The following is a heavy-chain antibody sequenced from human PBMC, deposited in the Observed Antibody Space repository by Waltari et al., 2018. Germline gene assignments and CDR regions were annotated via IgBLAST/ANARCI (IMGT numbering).Heavy chain of an antibody. CDR3: ARLPVRGATTHFDY. V-gene: IGHV4-39*01. D-gene: IGHD1-26*01. J-gene: IGHJ4*02. CDR2: IYYSGST. CDR1: GFTFSSYA. Sequence: VQLLESGGGLVQPGGSLRLSCAASGFTFSSYALSWVRQAPGKGLEGSGSIYYSGSTYYNPSLKRRVTISVDTSKNQFSRKLSSVTAADTAVYYCARLPVRGATTHFDYWGQGTLVTVSS.